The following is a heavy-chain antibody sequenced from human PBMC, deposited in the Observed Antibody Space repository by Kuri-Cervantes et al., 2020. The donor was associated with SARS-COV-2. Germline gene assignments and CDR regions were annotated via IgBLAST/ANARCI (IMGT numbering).Heavy chain of an antibody. Sequence: SETLSLTCTVSGGSISSGSYYWSWIRQPPGKGLEWIGSIYHSGSTYYNPSLKSRVTISVDTSKNQFSLKLSSVTAADTAVYYCALRTLPWYYYYMDVWGKGTTVTVSS. V-gene: IGHV4-39*07. CDR3: ALRTLPWYYYYMDV. CDR2: IYHSGST. J-gene: IGHJ6*03. CDR1: GGSISSGSYY. D-gene: IGHD3/OR15-3a*01.